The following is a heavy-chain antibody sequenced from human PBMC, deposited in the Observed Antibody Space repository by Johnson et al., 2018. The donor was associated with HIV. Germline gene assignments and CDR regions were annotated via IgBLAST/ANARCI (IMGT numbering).Heavy chain of an antibody. CDR2: TSGSGGST. V-gene: IGHV3-23*04. Sequence: VQLVESGGGLVQPGGSLRLSCAASGFTFSSYALTWVRQAPGRGLEWVSTTSGSGGSTYYADSVKGRFTISRDNSKNTLYLQMNSLRSEDTAVYSCAFESGSYFRHAFDVWGQGTMVTVSS. D-gene: IGHD1-26*01. CDR1: GFTFSSYA. J-gene: IGHJ3*01. CDR3: AFESGSYFRHAFDV.